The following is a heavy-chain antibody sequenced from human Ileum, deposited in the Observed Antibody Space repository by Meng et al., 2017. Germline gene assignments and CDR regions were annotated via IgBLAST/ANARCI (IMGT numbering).Heavy chain of an antibody. V-gene: IGHV4-39*01. CDR1: GGSISSSSYY. Sequence: QLQLQESGPGLVKSSETLSLTCTVSGGSISSSSYYWAWISQPPGKGLEWVGNIFYSGFTHYNLSLESRVTISVDTSKNQFSLKLSSVTAADTAVYFCARLYISNYYYYGMDVWGQGTTVTVSS. J-gene: IGHJ6*02. CDR2: IFYSGFT. CDR3: ARLYISNYYYYGMDV. D-gene: IGHD1-1*01.